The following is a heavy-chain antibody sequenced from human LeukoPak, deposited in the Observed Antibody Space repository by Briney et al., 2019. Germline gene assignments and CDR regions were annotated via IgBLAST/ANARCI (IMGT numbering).Heavy chain of an antibody. J-gene: IGHJ6*03. CDR2: IYYSGST. D-gene: IGHD2-2*02. CDR3: ARVEVFVVVPAAIHYYYMDV. V-gene: IGHV4-30-4*08. CDR1: GGSISSGDYY. Sequence: NPSQTLSLTCTVSGGSISSGDYYWSWIRQPPGKGLEWIGYIYYSGSTYYNPSLKSRVTISVDTSKNQFSLKLSSVIAADTAVYYCARVEVFVVVPAAIHYYYMDVWGKGTTVTVSS.